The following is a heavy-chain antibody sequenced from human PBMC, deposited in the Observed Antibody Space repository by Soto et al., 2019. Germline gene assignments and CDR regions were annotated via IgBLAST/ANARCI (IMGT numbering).Heavy chain of an antibody. V-gene: IGHV3-66*01. D-gene: IGHD2-15*01. CDR1: GFTVSSKY. Sequence: GGSLRLSCAASGFTVSSKYMSWVRQAPGKGLEWVSLIQSGGPTYYADSVKGRFTITRDTSENTLHLQMDSLRAEDTAVYYCARDDVLCDGGRCYGVPLDVCGKGTTVPVSS. J-gene: IGHJ6*04. CDR2: IQSGGPT. CDR3: ARDDVLCDGGRCYGVPLDV.